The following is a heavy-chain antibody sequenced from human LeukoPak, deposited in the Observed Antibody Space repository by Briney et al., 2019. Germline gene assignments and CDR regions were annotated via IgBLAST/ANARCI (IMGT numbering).Heavy chain of an antibody. V-gene: IGHV3-21*01. CDR1: GFTFSSYS. J-gene: IGHJ4*02. CDR3: ARVGRLLRFLEWLSESDY. CDR2: ISSSSSYI. D-gene: IGHD3-3*01. Sequence: PGGSLRLSCAASGFTFSSYSMNWVRQAPGKGLEWVSSISSSSSYIYYADSVKGRFTISRDNAKNSLYLQMNSLRAEDTAVYYCARVGRLLRFLEWLSESDYWGQGTLVTVSS.